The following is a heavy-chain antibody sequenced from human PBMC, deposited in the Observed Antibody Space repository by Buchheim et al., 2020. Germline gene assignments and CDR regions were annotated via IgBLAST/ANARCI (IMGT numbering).Heavy chain of an antibody. J-gene: IGHJ6*02. CDR3: ARDLYGSGSYSHYYYYYGMDV. D-gene: IGHD3-10*01. CDR1: GFTFSSYS. V-gene: IGHV3-21*01. CDR2: ISSSSSYI. Sequence: EVQLVESGGGLVKPGGSLRLSCAASGFTFSSYSMNWVRQAPGKGLEWVSSISSSSSYIYYADSVKGRFTISRDNAKNSLYLQMNSLRAEDTAVYYCARDLYGSGSYSHYYYYYGMDVWGQGTT.